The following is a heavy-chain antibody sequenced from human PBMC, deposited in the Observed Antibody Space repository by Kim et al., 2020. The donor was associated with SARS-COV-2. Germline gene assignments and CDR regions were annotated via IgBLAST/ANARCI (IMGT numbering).Heavy chain of an antibody. V-gene: IGHV4-39*01. CDR1: GASVIGSGSY. J-gene: IGHJ3*02. CDR3: ARFLYYSIGSDYPLSGAFDI. CDR2: IYSRGNF. Sequence: SETLSLTCIVAGASVIGSGSYWGWIRQAPGRGLEWIGGIYSRGNFYYNPSLKSRVTISVDTSKNQFSLRMSSVTAADTAVYYCARFLYYSIGSDYPLSGAFDIWGQGTMVTASS. D-gene: IGHD3-22*01.